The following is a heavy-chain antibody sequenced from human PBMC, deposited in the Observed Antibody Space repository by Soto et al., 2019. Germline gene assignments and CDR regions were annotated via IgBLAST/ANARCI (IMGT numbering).Heavy chain of an antibody. Sequence: EVHLLESGGGLVQPGGSLRLSCAASGFAFSDYAMTWVRQAPGKGLEWASDSSDGDGATHYADSVKGRFTISRDDSKNTLYLQMDSLRAEDAAVYYCAKGRTFFDFWGQGTLVTVSS. D-gene: IGHD3-16*01. CDR3: AKGRTFFDF. V-gene: IGHV3-23*01. CDR2: SSDGDGAT. J-gene: IGHJ4*02. CDR1: GFAFSDYA.